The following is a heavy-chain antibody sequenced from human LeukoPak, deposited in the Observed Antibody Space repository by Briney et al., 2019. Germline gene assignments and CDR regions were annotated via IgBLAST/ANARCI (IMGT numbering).Heavy chain of an antibody. CDR1: GGSFSGYY. J-gene: IGHJ3*02. CDR3: ARTEYQLLSAFDI. V-gene: IGHV4-34*01. CDR2: INHSGST. Sequence: SETLSLTCAVSGGSFSGYYWSWIRQPPGKGLEWIGEINHSGSTNYNPSLKSRLTISVDTPNNHFSLKLSSVTVADTVVYYCARTEYQLLSAFDIWGRGTMVRV. D-gene: IGHD2-2*01.